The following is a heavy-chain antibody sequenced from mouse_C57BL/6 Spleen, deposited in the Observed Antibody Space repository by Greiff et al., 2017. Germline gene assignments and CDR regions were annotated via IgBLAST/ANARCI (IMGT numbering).Heavy chain of an antibody. D-gene: IGHD4-1*01. V-gene: IGHV1-80*01. CDR3: ARDGNWAFAY. Sequence: QVQLQHSGAALVKPGASVKISCKASGYAFSSYWMNWVTQRPGKGLEWIGQIYPGDGDPNYNGKFKGKATLTADQSSSTAYMQLSSLTSEDSAVYFCARDGNWAFAYWGQGTLVTGSA. CDR2: IYPGDGDP. CDR1: GYAFSSYW. J-gene: IGHJ3*01.